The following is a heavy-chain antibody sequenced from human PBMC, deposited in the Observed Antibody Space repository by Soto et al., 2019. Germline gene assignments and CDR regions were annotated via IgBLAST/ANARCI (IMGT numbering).Heavy chain of an antibody. J-gene: IGHJ3*02. CDR1: GFTFSNAW. V-gene: IGHV3-15*01. CDR3: TSDEALYAFDI. Sequence: GGSLRLSCAASGFTFSNAWMSWVRQAPGKGLEWVGRIKSKTDGGTTDYAAPVKGRFTISRDDSKNTLYLQMNSLKTEDTAVYYCTSDEALYAFDIWGQGTMVTVSS. CDR2: IKSKTDGGTT.